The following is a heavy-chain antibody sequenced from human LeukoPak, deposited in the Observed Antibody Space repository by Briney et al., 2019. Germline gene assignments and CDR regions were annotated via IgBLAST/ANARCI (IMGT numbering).Heavy chain of an antibody. CDR1: GGTFSSYA. V-gene: IGHV1-69*04. J-gene: IGHJ6*02. CDR2: IIPILGIA. Sequence: ASVKVSCKASGGTFSSYAISWVRQAPGQGLEWMGRIIPILGIANYAQKFQGRVTITADKSTSTAYMELSSLRSEDTAVYYCASPDFWSGPYPTYYYYGMDVWGQGTTVTVSS. D-gene: IGHD3-3*01. CDR3: ASPDFWSGPYPTYYYYGMDV.